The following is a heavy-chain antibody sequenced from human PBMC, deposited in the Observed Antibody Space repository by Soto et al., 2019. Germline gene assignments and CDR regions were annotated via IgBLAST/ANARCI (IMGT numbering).Heavy chain of an antibody. CDR1: GGTFSSYT. CDR2: IIPILGIA. V-gene: IGHV1-69*04. D-gene: IGHD5-18*01. CDR3: ARDSVYSYGFLGY. Sequence: GASVKVSCKASGGTFSSYTISWVRQAPGQGLEWMGRIIPILGIANYAQKFQGRVTITADKSTSTAYMELSSLRSEDTAVYYCARDSVYSYGFLGYWGQGTLVTVSS. J-gene: IGHJ4*02.